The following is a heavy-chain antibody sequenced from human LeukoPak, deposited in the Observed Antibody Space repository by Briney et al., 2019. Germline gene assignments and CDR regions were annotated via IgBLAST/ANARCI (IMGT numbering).Heavy chain of an antibody. CDR2: INHSGST. V-gene: IGHV4-34*01. Sequence: SETLSLTCAVYGGSLSGYYWSWIRQPPGKGLEWIGEINHSGSTNYNPSLKSRVTISVHTSKNQFSLKLNSVTAADTAVYYCARGPNWFDPWGQGTLVTVSS. J-gene: IGHJ5*02. CDR1: GGSLSGYY. CDR3: ARGPNWFDP.